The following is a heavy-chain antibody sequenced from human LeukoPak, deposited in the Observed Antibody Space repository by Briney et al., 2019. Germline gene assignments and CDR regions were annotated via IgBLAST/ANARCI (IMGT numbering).Heavy chain of an antibody. CDR2: INHGGGT. V-gene: IGHV4-34*01. J-gene: IGHJ5*01. CDR1: GGSFSDYY. Sequence: SETLSLTCAVYGGSFSDYYWNWIRQPPGKGLEWIGEINHGGGTKYSPSLGGRGSLSVDTSKNEFFLKVDSVTAADTGVYYCARHSIFCSFYNCSPFDSWGQGTPVTVSS. D-gene: IGHD5-24*01. CDR3: ARHSIFCSFYNCSPFDS.